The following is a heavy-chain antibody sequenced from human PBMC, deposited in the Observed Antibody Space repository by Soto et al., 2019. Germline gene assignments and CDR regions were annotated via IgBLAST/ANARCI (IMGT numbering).Heavy chain of an antibody. D-gene: IGHD6-13*01. CDR1: GGSISSSSYY. CDR3: ASETRILIAAAGFYFDY. CDR2: IYYSGST. J-gene: IGHJ4*02. V-gene: IGHV4-39*01. Sequence: SETLSLTCTVSGGSISSSSYYWGWIRQPPGKVLEWIGSIYYSGSTYYNPSLKSRVTISVDTSKNQFSLKLSSVTAADTAVYYCASETRILIAAAGFYFDYWGQGTLVTVSS.